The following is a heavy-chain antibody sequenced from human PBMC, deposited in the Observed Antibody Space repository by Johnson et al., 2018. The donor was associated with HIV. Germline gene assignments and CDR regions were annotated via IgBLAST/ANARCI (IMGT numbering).Heavy chain of an antibody. CDR2: IGGSGGST. Sequence: VQLVESGGDLVQPGGSLRLSCAGSGFTFRRYGMSWVRQAPGKGPEWVSTIGGSGGSTYYADSVKGRFTTSRDSAKNTLDLQMNSLTAGDTAVYYCARAKVIRGAEGWAFDMWGQGTLVTVSS. D-gene: IGHD3-10*01. CDR3: ARAKVIRGAEGWAFDM. V-gene: IGHV3-23*04. CDR1: GFTFRRYG. J-gene: IGHJ3*02.